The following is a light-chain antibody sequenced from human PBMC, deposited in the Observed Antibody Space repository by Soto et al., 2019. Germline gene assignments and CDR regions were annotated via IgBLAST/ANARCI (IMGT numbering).Light chain of an antibody. V-gene: IGKV1-16*01. J-gene: IGKJ2*01. CDR2: AAS. CDR3: QQYETYTYT. CDR1: RGISLH. Sequence: DIQMTQSPSALSASVGDRVTITCRASRGISLHLAWFQLKPGKAPRSLIYAASSFQRGVPSRFSGSGSGTEFTHAINNLQPEEFANYFCQQYETYTYTFGRGTNLEIK.